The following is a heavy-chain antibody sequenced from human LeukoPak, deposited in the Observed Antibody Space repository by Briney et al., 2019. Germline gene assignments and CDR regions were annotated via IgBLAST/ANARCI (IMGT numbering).Heavy chain of an antibody. J-gene: IGHJ4*02. CDR3: AKRFDC. V-gene: IGHV3-48*03. CDR1: GFTLSNYL. CDR2: IGSRGRSI. Sequence: GGSLSLSCAASGFTLSNYLMKGVGQAAGRELEWLSYIGSRGRSISYADSVKGRFTISRDNAKNSLYLQMNSLRAEDTAIYFCAKRFDCWRQGSLVTVCS.